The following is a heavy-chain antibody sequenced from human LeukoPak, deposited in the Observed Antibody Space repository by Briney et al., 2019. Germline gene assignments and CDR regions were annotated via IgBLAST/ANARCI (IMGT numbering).Heavy chain of an antibody. V-gene: IGHV3-53*01. J-gene: IGHJ4*02. CDR1: GFTVSSNY. CDR2: IYSGGST. CDR3: ARDRSYFDY. Sequence: PGGSLRLSSAASGFTVSSNYMSWVRQAPGKGLEWVSVIYSGGSTYYAESVKGRFTISRDNSKNTLYLQMNSLRAEDTAVYYCARDRSYFDYWGQGTLVTVSS.